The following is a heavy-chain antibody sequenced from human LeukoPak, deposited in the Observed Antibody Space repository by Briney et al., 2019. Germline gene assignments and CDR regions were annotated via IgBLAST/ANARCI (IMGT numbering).Heavy chain of an antibody. CDR1: GFTFSSYG. Sequence: GGSLRLSCPASGFTFSSYGMHWVRQAPGKGLEWVAVISYDGSNKYYADSVKGRFTISRDNSKNTLYLQMSSLRAEDTAVYYCAKERSDSGFSYGYEEYYFDYWGQGALVTVSS. CDR3: AKERSDSGFSYGYEEYYFDY. D-gene: IGHD5-18*01. V-gene: IGHV3-30*18. CDR2: ISYDGSNK. J-gene: IGHJ4*02.